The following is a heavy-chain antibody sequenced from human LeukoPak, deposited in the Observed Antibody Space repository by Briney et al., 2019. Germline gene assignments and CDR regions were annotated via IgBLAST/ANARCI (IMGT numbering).Heavy chain of an antibody. D-gene: IGHD2-2*01. CDR2: IPPNSGDT. CDR1: GYTFTGYY. Sequence: ASVKVSCKASGYTFTGYYMHWVRQAPGQGLEWMGRIPPNSGDTNYAQKFQGRVTMTRDTSISTVYMELSRLRSDDAAVYYCASEGRYCTSTTCSPSYFYYWGQGTLVTVSS. J-gene: IGHJ4*02. V-gene: IGHV1-2*06. CDR3: ASEGRYCTSTTCSPSYFYY.